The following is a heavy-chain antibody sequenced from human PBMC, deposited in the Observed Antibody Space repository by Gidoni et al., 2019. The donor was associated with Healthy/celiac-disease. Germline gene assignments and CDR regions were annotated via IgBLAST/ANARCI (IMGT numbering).Heavy chain of an antibody. D-gene: IGHD3-10*01. Sequence: VQLVQAGAEVKKPGASGKVSCKPSGYTLTSYGISCGRQAPGQGLEWMGWSSAYNGNTNSAQKLQGRVTMDTDTSTSTAYMELRSLRSDDTAVYYCARDVLVLLFGETGMDVWGQGTTVTVSS. V-gene: IGHV1-18*01. CDR1: GYTLTSYG. CDR3: ARDVLVLLFGETGMDV. J-gene: IGHJ6*02. CDR2: SSAYNGNT.